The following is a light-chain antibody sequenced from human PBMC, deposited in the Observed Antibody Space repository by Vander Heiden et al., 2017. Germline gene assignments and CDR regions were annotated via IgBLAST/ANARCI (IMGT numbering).Light chain of an antibody. Sequence: DIQMTQSPSSLSASVGDRVTITCRASQSISSYLNWYQQKPGKAPKLLIYALSSLQSGVPSRFSGSGSGTDFTLTISSLQPEDFATYYCQQGYNTPLTFGGGTKVDIK. CDR2: ALS. J-gene: IGKJ4*01. V-gene: IGKV1-39*01. CDR1: QSISSY. CDR3: QQGYNTPLT.